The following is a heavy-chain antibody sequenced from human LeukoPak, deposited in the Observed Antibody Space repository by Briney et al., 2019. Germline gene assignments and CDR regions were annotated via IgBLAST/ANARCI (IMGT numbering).Heavy chain of an antibody. CDR1: GGTFSGYA. V-gene: IGHV1-69*05. J-gene: IGHJ4*02. CDR2: IIPIFGTA. Sequence: ASVKVSCKASGGTFSGYAISWVRQAPGQGLEWMGGIIPIFGTANYAQKFQGRVTITTDESTSTAYMELSSLRSEDTAVYYCARGTDMTPITGYYSFVYWGQGTLVSVSS. CDR3: ARGTDMTPITGYYSFVY. D-gene: IGHD5-24*01.